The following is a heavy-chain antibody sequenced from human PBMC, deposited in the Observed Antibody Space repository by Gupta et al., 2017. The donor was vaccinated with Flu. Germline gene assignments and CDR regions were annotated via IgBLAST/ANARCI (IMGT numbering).Heavy chain of an antibody. J-gene: IGHJ4*02. V-gene: IGHV4-39*01. D-gene: IGHD3-10*01. Sequence: QLQLQESGPGLVEPSETLSLTCTVSGVSISRSSYYWGWIRQPPGKGLEWIGSISNTGNTYYNPSRKSRVTISVDTSKSQFSLKLSSVTAADTAVYYCARKPGSASYYLDYWGQGTLVTVSS. CDR1: GVSISRSSYY. CDR3: ARKPGSASYYLDY. CDR2: ISNTGNT.